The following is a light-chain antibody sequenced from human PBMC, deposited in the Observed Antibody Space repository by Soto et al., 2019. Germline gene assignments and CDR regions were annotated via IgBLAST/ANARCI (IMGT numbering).Light chain of an antibody. J-gene: IGKJ2*01. CDR1: QSISSY. CDR2: AAF. V-gene: IGKV1-39*01. CDR3: QQSYSTPRT. Sequence: DLPMTQSPSSLSASVGDRVTITCRASQSISSYLNWYQQKPGKAPKLLIYAAFSLQSGVPSRFSGSGSGTDFTLTISSLQPEDFATYYCQQSYSTPRTFGQGTKLEIK.